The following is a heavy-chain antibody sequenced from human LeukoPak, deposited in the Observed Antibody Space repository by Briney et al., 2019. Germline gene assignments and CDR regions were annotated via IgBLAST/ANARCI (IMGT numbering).Heavy chain of an antibody. CDR2: INHSGST. Sequence: KPSETLSLTCAVYGGSFSGYYWSWIRQPPGKGLEWIGEINHSGSTNYNPSLKSRVTISVDTSKNQFSLKLSSVTAADTAVYYCARVLGYRSGYYYYMDVWGKGTTVTVSS. D-gene: IGHD5-18*01. CDR1: GGSFSGYY. J-gene: IGHJ6*03. V-gene: IGHV4-34*01. CDR3: ARVLGYRSGYYYYMDV.